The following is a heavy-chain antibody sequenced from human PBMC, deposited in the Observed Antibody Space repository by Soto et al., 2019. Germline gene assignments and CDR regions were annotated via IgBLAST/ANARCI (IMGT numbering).Heavy chain of an antibody. CDR1: GFTFSSYA. D-gene: IGHD2-21*01. Sequence: GFLRLSCAASGFTFSSYAMSWVRQAPGKGLEWVSAISGSGGSTYYADSVKGRFTISRDNSKNTLYLQMNSLRAEDTAVYYCVKHRGNPCGAYDFWGQGTMDIVSS. V-gene: IGHV3-23*01. CDR3: VKHRGNPCGAYDF. CDR2: ISGSGGST. J-gene: IGHJ3*01.